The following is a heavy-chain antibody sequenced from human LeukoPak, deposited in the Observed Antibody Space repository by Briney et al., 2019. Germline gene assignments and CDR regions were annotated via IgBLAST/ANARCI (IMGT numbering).Heavy chain of an antibody. CDR3: ARDPGLRYFDWLTESGYYFDY. CDR2: INPNSGGT. J-gene: IGHJ4*02. V-gene: IGHV1-2*04. Sequence: ASVKVSCKASGYTFTGYYMHWVRQAPGQGLEWMGWINPNSGGTNYAQKFQGWVTMTRDTSISTAYMELSRLRSDDTAVYYCARDPGLRYFDWLTESGYYFDYWGQGTLVTVSS. CDR1: GYTFTGYY. D-gene: IGHD3-9*01.